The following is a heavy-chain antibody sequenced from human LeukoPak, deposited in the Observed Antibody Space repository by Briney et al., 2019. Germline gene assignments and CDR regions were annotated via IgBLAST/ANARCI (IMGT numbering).Heavy chain of an antibody. Sequence: SETLSLTCTVSGSSISNYYWTWIRQPAGKGLEWIGRIYTSGGTNYDPSLKTRVTMSVDTSKNQVSLKLSSVTAADTAMYYCARAAEYSSGWYLFDYWGQGILVTVSA. CDR3: ARAAEYSSGWYLFDY. V-gene: IGHV4-4*07. D-gene: IGHD6-19*01. J-gene: IGHJ4*02. CDR1: GSSISNYY. CDR2: IYTSGGT.